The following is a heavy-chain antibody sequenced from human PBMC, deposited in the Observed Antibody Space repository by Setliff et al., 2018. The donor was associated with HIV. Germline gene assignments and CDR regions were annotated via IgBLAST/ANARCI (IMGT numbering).Heavy chain of an antibody. CDR2: ISPSGST. D-gene: IGHD2-15*01. J-gene: IGHJ6*03. CDR3: ARTPQEVVVVAATRPYYYYYMDV. V-gene: IGHV4-34*01. CDR1: RGSFSDYY. Sequence: SETLSLTCVVYRGSFSDYYWTWIRQPPGKGLEWIGEISPSGSTNYNPSLKSRATISVDTSENQFSLKLSSVTAADTAVYYCARTPQEVVVVAATRPYYYYYMDVWG.